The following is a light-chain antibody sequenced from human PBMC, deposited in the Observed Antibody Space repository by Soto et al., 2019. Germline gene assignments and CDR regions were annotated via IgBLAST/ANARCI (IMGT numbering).Light chain of an antibody. J-gene: IGLJ3*02. V-gene: IGLV2-8*01. CDR1: SSDVGGYNY. CDR3: SSYAGSNILV. Sequence: QSALTQPPSASGSPGQSVTISCTGTSSDVGGYNYVSWYQQHPGKVPKLMVYEVTKRPSGVPGRFSGSKSGNTASLTVSGLQAEDEADYYCSSYAGSNILVFGGGTKVTVL. CDR2: EVT.